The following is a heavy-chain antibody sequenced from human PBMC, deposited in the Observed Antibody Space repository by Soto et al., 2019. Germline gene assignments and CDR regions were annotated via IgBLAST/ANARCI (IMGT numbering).Heavy chain of an antibody. CDR2: ISWKDEK. V-gene: IGHV2-5*01. J-gene: IGHJ5*01. CDR3: VERYGGINYRWYVEA. Sequence: QITLKESGPTLVKPTQTLTVTCTFSGFSLSTSGAGVGWIRQSPGKAPEWLALISWKDEKRYNPGQQSTLTITKEYSKNQDVLTRTNWNPVDTSTYCHVERYGGINYRWYVEAWGHRTLVHLPS. D-gene: IGHD2-8*02. CDR1: GFSLSTSGAG.